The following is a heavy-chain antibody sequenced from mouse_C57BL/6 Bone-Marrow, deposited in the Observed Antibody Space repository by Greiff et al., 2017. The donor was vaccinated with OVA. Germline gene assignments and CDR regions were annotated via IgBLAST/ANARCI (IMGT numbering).Heavy chain of an antibody. J-gene: IGHJ3*01. D-gene: IGHD1-1*01. V-gene: IGHV1-72*01. Sequence: QVQLQQPGAELVKPGASVKLSCKASGYTFTSYWMHWVKQRPGRGLAWIGRIDPNSGGTKYNEKFKSQATMTVDKPSSTAYMQLSSLTSEDSAVYYWARDVGYYGSSYGFAYWGQGTLVTGSA. CDR1: GYTFTSYW. CDR3: ARDVGYYGSSYGFAY. CDR2: IDPNSGGT.